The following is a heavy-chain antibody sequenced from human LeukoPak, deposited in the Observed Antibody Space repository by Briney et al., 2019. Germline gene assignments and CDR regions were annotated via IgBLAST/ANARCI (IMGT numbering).Heavy chain of an antibody. J-gene: IGHJ4*02. Sequence: ASVKVSCKASGYTFTSYGISWVRQAPGQGLDWMGVINPSGGRTSYAQRFQGRVTMTRDTSISTAYMELSRLRSDDTAVYYCARDGGYYYDSSGYHHDYWGQGTLVTVSS. V-gene: IGHV1-46*01. D-gene: IGHD3-22*01. CDR3: ARDGGYYYDSSGYHHDY. CDR2: INPSGGRT. CDR1: GYTFTSYG.